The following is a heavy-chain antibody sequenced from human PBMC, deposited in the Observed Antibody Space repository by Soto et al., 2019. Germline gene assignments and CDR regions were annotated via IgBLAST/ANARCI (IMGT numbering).Heavy chain of an antibody. V-gene: IGHV1-69*13. D-gene: IGHD2-15*01. CDR1: GGTFSTFV. CDR3: ASRVKDIVTDGATDF. J-gene: IGHJ4*02. Sequence: SVKVSCKASGGTFSTFVLSWVRQAAGQGLEWMGGIVPILGTPDYAQKFQGRIMITADESTSTTTMELSSLTSEDTALYYCASRVKDIVTDGATDFWGQGTLVTVSS. CDR2: IVPILGTP.